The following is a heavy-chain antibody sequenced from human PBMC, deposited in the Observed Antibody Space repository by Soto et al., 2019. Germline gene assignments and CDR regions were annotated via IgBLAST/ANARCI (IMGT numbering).Heavy chain of an antibody. D-gene: IGHD3-10*01. CDR2: IYYSGST. V-gene: IGHV4-59*01. CDR1: GGYISSYY. CDR3: ARGRQYYYGSGMKIDYYYYGMDV. J-gene: IGHJ6*02. Sequence: SVTMSLTCTVAGGYISSYYWSWIRKPTGKGLEWIGYIYYSGSTNYNPSLKSRVTISVDTSKNQFSLKLSSVTAADTAVYYCARGRQYYYGSGMKIDYYYYGMDVWGQGTTVTVSS.